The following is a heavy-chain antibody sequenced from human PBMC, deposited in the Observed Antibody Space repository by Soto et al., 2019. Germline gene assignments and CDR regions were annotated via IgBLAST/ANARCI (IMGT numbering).Heavy chain of an antibody. J-gene: IGHJ4*02. CDR3: ARGGVPAAMSY. V-gene: IGHV3-74*01. CDR2: INSDGSNT. CDR1: GFTFSSFW. Sequence: EVQLVESGGGLVQPGGSLRLSCAASGFTFSSFWMHWVRQAPGEGLVWVSRINSDGSNTNYADSVKGRFTISRDNAKNTMYLQMNSLRAEDTAVDYFARGGVPAAMSYWRQGTLVTVSS. D-gene: IGHD2-2*01.